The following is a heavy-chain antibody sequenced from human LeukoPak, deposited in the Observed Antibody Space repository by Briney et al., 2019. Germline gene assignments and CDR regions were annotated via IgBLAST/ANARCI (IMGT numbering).Heavy chain of an antibody. D-gene: IGHD2-21*01. Sequence: ASVKVSCKTSGNTFVAYHIHWVRQGPGQGLEWMGWINPKSGVTSYAQTFQGRVTMTRDTSISTAYMELTGLTSDDTGVHFCARRGTCNVAGGEGPYYFDYWGQGPLVTVSS. CDR1: GNTFVAYH. CDR2: INPKSGVT. V-gene: IGHV1-2*02. J-gene: IGHJ4*02. CDR3: ARRGTCNVAGGEGPYYFDY.